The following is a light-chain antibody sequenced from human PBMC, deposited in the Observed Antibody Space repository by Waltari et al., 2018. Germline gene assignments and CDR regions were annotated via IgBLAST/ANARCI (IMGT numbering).Light chain of an antibody. Sequence: YDLTQPFSVSVSPGQTATITCPGDVPAGKYVRWFQQKPGQAPTLILYKDTERPSGIPERFSGSSSGSTVTLTIRGALLEDEADYHCHAAADNNWFFGGGTKLTVL. CDR2: KDT. V-gene: IGLV3-27*01. J-gene: IGLJ2*01. CDR1: VPAGKY. CDR3: HAAADNNWF.